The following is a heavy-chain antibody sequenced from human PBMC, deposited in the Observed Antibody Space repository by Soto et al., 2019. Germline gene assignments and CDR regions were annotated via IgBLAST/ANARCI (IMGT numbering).Heavy chain of an antibody. CDR2: IWYDGSNK. J-gene: IGHJ6*03. Sequence: GGSLRLSCAASGFTFSSYGMHWVRQAPGKGLEWVAVIWYDGSNKYYADSVKGRFTISRDNSKNTLYLQMNSLRAEDTAVYYCAREGGTMVRGGPYYYYMDVWGKGTTVTVSS. V-gene: IGHV3-33*01. D-gene: IGHD3-10*01. CDR3: AREGGTMVRGGPYYYYMDV. CDR1: GFTFSSYG.